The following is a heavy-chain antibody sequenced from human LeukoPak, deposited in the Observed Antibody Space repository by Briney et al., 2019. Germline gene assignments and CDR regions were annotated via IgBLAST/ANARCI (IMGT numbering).Heavy chain of an antibody. CDR2: IYTGDRT. CDR1: GFSVSSNY. D-gene: IGHD5-24*01. J-gene: IGHJ3*02. V-gene: IGHV3-66*02. CDR3: ARQRDGYNSDPFDI. Sequence: HPGGSLRLSCAASGFSVSSNYMSWVRQAPGKGLEWVSVIYTGDRTDYADPVKGRFTVSRDKSKNTMYLQMNSLKTEDTALYYCARQRDGYNSDPFDIWGQGTMVTVFS.